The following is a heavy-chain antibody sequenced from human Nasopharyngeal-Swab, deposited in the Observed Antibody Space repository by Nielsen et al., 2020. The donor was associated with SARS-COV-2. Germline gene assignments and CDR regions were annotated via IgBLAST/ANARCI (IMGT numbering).Heavy chain of an antibody. CDR2: INAGNGNT. Sequence: ASVQVSCKASGYTFTSYAMHWVRQAPGQRLEWMGWINAGNGNTKYSQKFQGRVTITRDTSASTAYMELSSLRSEDTAVYYCARGRDIVAPGRYYFDYWGQGTLVTVSS. CDR3: ARGRDIVAPGRYYFDY. D-gene: IGHD5-12*01. V-gene: IGHV1-3*01. CDR1: GYTFTSYA. J-gene: IGHJ4*02.